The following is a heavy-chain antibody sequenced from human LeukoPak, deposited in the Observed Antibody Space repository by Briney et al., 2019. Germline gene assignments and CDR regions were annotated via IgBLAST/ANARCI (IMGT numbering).Heavy chain of an antibody. CDR2: ISGSGVMT. CDR1: GFTFSDYA. Sequence: EAGGSLRLSCAASGFTFSDYAMTWVRQAPGKGLEWVATISGSGVMTYYADSVKGRFTVSGDHSKNTLYLQMSSLAAADTAVYYCAKDRSIGTYYTFDHWGQGTLVTVSS. D-gene: IGHD1-26*01. J-gene: IGHJ4*02. V-gene: IGHV3-23*01. CDR3: AKDRSIGTYYTFDH.